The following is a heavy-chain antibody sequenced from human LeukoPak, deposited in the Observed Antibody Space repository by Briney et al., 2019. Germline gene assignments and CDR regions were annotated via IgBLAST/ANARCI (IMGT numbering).Heavy chain of an antibody. CDR2: ISSSSSYI. CDR3: AGIYYGSGSFDY. J-gene: IGHJ4*02. CDR1: GFTFSSYR. Sequence: GGSLRLSCAASGFTFSSYRMNWVRQAPGEGLEWVSSISSSSSYIYYADSVKGRFTISGDNAKNSLYLQMNSLRAEDTAVYYCAGIYYGSGSFDYWGRGTLVTVSS. D-gene: IGHD3-10*01. V-gene: IGHV3-21*01.